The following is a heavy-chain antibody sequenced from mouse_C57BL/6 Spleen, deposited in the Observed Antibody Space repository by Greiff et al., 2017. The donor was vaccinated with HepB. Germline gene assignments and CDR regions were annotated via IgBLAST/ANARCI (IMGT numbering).Heavy chain of an antibody. J-gene: IGHJ2*01. Sequence: DVQLQESGPGLVKPSQSLSLTCSVTGYSITSGYYWNWIRQFPGNKLEWMGYISYDGSNNYNPSLKNRISITRDTSKNQFFLKLNSVTTEDTATYYCARGRMGPFDYWGQGTTLTVSS. CDR2: ISYDGSN. CDR3: ARGRMGPFDY. V-gene: IGHV3-6*01. CDR1: GYSITSGYY. D-gene: IGHD4-1*01.